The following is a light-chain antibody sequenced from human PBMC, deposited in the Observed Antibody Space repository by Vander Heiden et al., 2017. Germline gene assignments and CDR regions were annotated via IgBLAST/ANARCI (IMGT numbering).Light chain of an antibody. CDR1: QTISTY. J-gene: IGKJ2*01. Sequence: DIRVTQPPSSLSASVGDRVTITCRASQTISTYLNWYQQTPGKAPQVLIYGASSLQSGVPSRFSGSGSGTDFTLTINSLQPEDFATYYCQQSYDTPYTFGQGTKLEIK. CDR3: QQSYDTPYT. CDR2: GAS. V-gene: IGKV1-39*01.